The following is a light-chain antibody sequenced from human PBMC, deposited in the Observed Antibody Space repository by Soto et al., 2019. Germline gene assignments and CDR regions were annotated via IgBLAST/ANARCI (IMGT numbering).Light chain of an antibody. Sequence: DIPRTQSPSSLSVSVGDRVTITCRASRTITMYLNWYQQKSGQAPKLLINAASTLRSGVPSRFSGSGSGTEFTLTISSLQPDDFATYYCQHYNSYSEAFGQGTKVDIK. J-gene: IGKJ1*01. CDR2: AAS. CDR3: QHYNSYSEA. V-gene: IGKV1-5*01. CDR1: RTITMY.